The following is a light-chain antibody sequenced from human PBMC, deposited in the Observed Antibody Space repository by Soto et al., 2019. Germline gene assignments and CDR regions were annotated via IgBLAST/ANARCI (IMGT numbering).Light chain of an antibody. Sequence: ELVLTQSPATLSLSPGERATLSCRASQSVSGYSAWYQQKPGQAPRLLIYDTSNRATGIPARFSGSGSGTDFTLTISGLEPEDFAVYYCQQRSNWQYTFGLGTRLGIK. CDR2: DTS. V-gene: IGKV3-11*01. CDR1: QSVSGY. J-gene: IGKJ2*01. CDR3: QQRSNWQYT.